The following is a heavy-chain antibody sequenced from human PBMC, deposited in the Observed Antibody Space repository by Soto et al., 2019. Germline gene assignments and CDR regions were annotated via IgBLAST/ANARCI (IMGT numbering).Heavy chain of an antibody. CDR1: GASISSGYY. CDR2: IYYNGNT. CDR3: ARALRSYYFDY. J-gene: IGHJ4*02. D-gene: IGHD3-16*02. Sequence: QVQLQESRPGLVKPSQTLSLTCTVSGASISSGYYWTWIRQHPGKGLEWIGYIYYNGNTFYNPSLKSRMTISLDTAKTQFALKLSSVTAADAAVYYCARALRSYYFDYWGQGTLVTVSS. V-gene: IGHV4-31*03.